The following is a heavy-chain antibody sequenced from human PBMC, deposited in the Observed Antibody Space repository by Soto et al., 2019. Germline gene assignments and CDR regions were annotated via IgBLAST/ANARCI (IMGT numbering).Heavy chain of an antibody. CDR2: VYFNGST. J-gene: IGHJ4*02. D-gene: IGHD3-22*01. V-gene: IGHV4-39*01. CDR1: GDSISRSSFY. CDR3: ARYVRSGIYFEY. Sequence: QLLLQESGPGLVKPSETLSLTCPVSGDSISRSSFYWGWIRQTPGKGLECIGIVYFNGSTNYNTSIRSRVTRSVDTSTNPFSLQMISGTAADTAVYYCARYVRSGIYFEYWGQGTLVTSSS.